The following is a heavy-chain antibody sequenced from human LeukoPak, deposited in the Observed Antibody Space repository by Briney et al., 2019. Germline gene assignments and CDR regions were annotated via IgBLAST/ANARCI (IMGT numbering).Heavy chain of an antibody. D-gene: IGHD3-16*01. Sequence: GGSLRLSCAASGFTFSSYATHWVRQAPGKGLEWVAVISYDGSNKYYADSVKGRFTISRDNSKNTLYLQMNSLRAEDTAVYYCARGSRTWGYYYGMDVWGQGTTVTVSS. V-gene: IGHV3-30-3*01. CDR1: GFTFSSYA. CDR2: ISYDGSNK. CDR3: ARGSRTWGYYYGMDV. J-gene: IGHJ6*02.